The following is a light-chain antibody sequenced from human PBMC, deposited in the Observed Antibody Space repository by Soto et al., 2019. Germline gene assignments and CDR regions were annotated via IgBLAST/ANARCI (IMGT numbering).Light chain of an antibody. CDR1: SNDVGSYNF. CDR3: SSYTRSSTVL. CDR2: DVS. V-gene: IGLV2-14*03. J-gene: IGLJ2*01. Sequence: QSALTQPASVSGSPGQSITISCIGTSNDVGSYNFVSWYQKHPNTAPRLIIYDVSNRPSGVSNRFSGSKSDNTASLTISGLHAEDEADYYCSSYTRSSTVLFGGGTKLTVL.